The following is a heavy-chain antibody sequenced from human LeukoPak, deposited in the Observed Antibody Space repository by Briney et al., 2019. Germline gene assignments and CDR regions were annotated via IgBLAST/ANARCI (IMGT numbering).Heavy chain of an antibody. J-gene: IGHJ4*02. CDR1: GFSFSNYA. CDR3: ARDLARQDIVVVPAANTDY. D-gene: IGHD2-2*01. V-gene: IGHV3-23*01. CDR2: IGSDGGGI. Sequence: QPGGSLRLSCAASGFSFSNYAMTWVRQAPGKGLEWVSVIGSDGGGIQYADSVKGRFSISRDNSKNTLYLQMNSLRAEDTAVYYCARDLARQDIVVVPAANTDYWGQGTLVTVSS.